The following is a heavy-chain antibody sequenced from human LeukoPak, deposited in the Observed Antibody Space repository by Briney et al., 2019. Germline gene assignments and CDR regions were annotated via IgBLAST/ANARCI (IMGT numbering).Heavy chain of an antibody. CDR1: GGSFSGYY. Sequence: PSETLSLTCAVYGGSFSGYYWSWIRQPPGKGLEWIGEINHSGSTNYNPSLKSRVTISVDTSKNQFSLKLSSVTAADTAVYYCARGLGITIFGVVTYFDYWGQGTLVTVSS. V-gene: IGHV4-34*01. CDR2: INHSGST. CDR3: ARGLGITIFGVVTYFDY. J-gene: IGHJ4*02. D-gene: IGHD3-3*01.